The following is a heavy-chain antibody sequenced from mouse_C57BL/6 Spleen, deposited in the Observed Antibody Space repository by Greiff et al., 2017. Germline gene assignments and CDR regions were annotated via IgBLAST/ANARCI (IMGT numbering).Heavy chain of an antibody. CDR1: GYTFTSYG. J-gene: IGHJ2*01. Sequence: QVQLQQSGAELARPGASVKLSCKASGYTFTSYGISWVKQRTGQGLEWIGEIYPRSGNTYYTEKFKGKATLTADTSSSTAYMELRSLTSEDSAVYLCARGGGLGRNYFGGRGKGTTLTV. CDR2: IYPRSGNT. CDR3: ARGGGLGRNYFGG. D-gene: IGHD2-1*01. V-gene: IGHV1-81*01.